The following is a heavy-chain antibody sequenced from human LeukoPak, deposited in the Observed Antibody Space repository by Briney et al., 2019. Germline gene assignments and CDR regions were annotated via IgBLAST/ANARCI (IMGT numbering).Heavy chain of an antibody. CDR1: GGSVSSGSYY. J-gene: IGHJ3*02. D-gene: IGHD3-22*01. CDR2: IYYSGST. V-gene: IGHV4-61*01. CDR3: ARLYDSSGYSPNDAFDI. Sequence: KPSETLSLTCTVSGGSVSSGSYYWSWIRQPPGKGLEWIGYIYYSGSTNYNPSLKSRVTISVDTSKNQFSLKLSSVTAADTAVYYCARLYDSSGYSPNDAFDIWGQGTMVTVSS.